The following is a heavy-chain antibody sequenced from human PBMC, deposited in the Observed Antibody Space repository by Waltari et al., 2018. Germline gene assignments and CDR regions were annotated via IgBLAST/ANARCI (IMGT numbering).Heavy chain of an antibody. CDR2: IYYSGST. Sequence: QLQLQESGPGLVKPSETLSLTCTVSGGSISSSSYYWGWLRQPPGKGLEWIGSIYYSGSTYYNPSLKSRVTISVDTSKNQFSLKLSSVTAADTAVYYCARLSSSTRSFDYWGQGTLVTVSS. D-gene: IGHD2-2*01. V-gene: IGHV4-39*01. J-gene: IGHJ4*02. CDR1: GGSISSSSYY. CDR3: ARLSSSTRSFDY.